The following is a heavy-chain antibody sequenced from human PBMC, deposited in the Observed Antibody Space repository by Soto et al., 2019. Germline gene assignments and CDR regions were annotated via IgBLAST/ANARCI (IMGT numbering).Heavy chain of an antibody. J-gene: IGHJ6*03. V-gene: IGHV4-59*08. CDR3: ALCGDYDYYYYMDV. Sequence: PSETLSLTCTVSGGSISSYYWSWIRQPPGKGLEWIGYIYYSGSTNYNPSLKSRVTISVDTSKNQFSLKLSSVTAADTAVYYCALCGDYDYYYYMDVWGKGTTVTVSS. CDR1: GGSISSYY. D-gene: IGHD4-17*01. CDR2: IYYSGST.